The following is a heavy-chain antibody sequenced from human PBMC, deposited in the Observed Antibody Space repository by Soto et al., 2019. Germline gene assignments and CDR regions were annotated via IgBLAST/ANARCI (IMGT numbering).Heavy chain of an antibody. D-gene: IGHD2-15*01. J-gene: IGHJ6*03. V-gene: IGHV3-64*01. CDR2: ISSNGGST. CDR3: ARDGCSGGSCHYYYYYYYMDV. CDR1: GFTFSSYA. Sequence: EVQLVESGGGLVQPGGSLRLSCAASGFTFSSYAMHWVRQAPGKGLEYVSAISSNGGSTYYANSVKGRFTISRDNSKNTLYLQMGSLRAEDVAVYYCARDGCSGGSCHYYYYYYYMDVWGKGTTITVSS.